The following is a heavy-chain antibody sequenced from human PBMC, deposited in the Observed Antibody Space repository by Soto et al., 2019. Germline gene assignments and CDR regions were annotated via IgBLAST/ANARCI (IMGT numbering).Heavy chain of an antibody. J-gene: IGHJ4*02. CDR3: ARVATSIASYYFDY. CDR1: GYTFTGYY. CDR2: INPNSGGT. D-gene: IGHD6-6*01. V-gene: IGHV1-2*04. Sequence: ASVKVSCKASGYTFTGYYMHWVRQAPGQGLEWMGWINPNSGGTNYAQKFQGWVTMTRDTSISTAYMELSRLRSDDTAVYYCARVATSIASYYFDYWGQGTLVTVSS.